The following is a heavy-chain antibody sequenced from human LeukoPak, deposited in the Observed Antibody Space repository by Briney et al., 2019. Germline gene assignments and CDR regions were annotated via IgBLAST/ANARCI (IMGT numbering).Heavy chain of an antibody. J-gene: IGHJ3*02. Sequence: KPSETLSLTCAVYGGSFSGYYWSWIRQPPGKGLEWIGEINHSGSTNYNPSLKSRVTISVDTSKNQFSLKLSSVTAADTAVYNCARGNMIVVVISAFDIWGQGTMVTVSS. D-gene: IGHD3-22*01. CDR2: INHSGST. CDR1: GGSFSGYY. CDR3: ARGNMIVVVISAFDI. V-gene: IGHV4-34*01.